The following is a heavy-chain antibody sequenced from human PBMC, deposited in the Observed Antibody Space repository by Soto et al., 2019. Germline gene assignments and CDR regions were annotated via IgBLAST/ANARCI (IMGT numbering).Heavy chain of an antibody. CDR3: ASSYTDDVFAI. Sequence: CVWIRQPPGKGLEWIGSIYYSGSTYYNPSLKSRVSISADTSKNQFSLKVSSVTAADTALYYCASSYTDDVFAIWGHGTTVTVSS. D-gene: IGHD4-4*01. CDR2: IYYSGST. V-gene: IGHV4-39*01. J-gene: IGHJ3*02.